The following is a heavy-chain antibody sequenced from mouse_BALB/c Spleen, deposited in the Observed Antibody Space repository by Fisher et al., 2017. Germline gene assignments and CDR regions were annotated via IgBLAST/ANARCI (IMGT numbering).Heavy chain of an antibody. V-gene: IGHV1-63*01. J-gene: IGHJ4*01. D-gene: IGHD2-14*01. CDR3: ARRYGYAMDY. Sequence: KFKGKATLTADKSSSTAYLQLSSLTSEDSAVYYCARRYGYAMDYWGQGTSVTVSS.